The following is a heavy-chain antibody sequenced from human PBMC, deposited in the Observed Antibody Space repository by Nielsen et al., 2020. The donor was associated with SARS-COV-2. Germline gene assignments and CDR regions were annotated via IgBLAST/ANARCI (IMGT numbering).Heavy chain of an antibody. CDR2: ISSSSSYI. Sequence: GESLKISCAASGFTFSSYSMNWVRQAPGKGLEWVSSISSSSSYIYYADSVKGRFTISRDNAKNSLYLQMNSLRAEDTAVYYCAKDPVYSSSWYEGYFQHWGQGTLVTVSS. CDR1: GFTFSSYS. D-gene: IGHD6-13*01. V-gene: IGHV3-21*01. CDR3: AKDPVYSSSWYEGYFQH. J-gene: IGHJ1*01.